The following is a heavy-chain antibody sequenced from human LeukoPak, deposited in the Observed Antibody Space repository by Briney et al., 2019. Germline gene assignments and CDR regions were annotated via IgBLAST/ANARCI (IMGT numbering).Heavy chain of an antibody. CDR2: ISGSGGST. CDR1: GFTFSSYA. Sequence: GGSLRLSCAASGFTFSSYAMSWVRQAPGKGLGWVSAISGSGGSTYYADSVKGRFTISRDNSKNTLYLQMNSLRAEDTAVYYRAKDVGSYYNANYWGQGTLVTVSS. V-gene: IGHV3-23*01. D-gene: IGHD3-10*01. J-gene: IGHJ4*02. CDR3: AKDVGSYYNANY.